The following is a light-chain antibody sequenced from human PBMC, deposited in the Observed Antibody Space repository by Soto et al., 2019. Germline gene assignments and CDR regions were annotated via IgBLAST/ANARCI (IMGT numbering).Light chain of an antibody. Sequence: EIVLTQSPGTLSLSPGERATLSCRASQSVTSSYLAWYQRKPGQAPRLLIYGSSSRATGIPDRFSGSGSGTDFSLTISRLEPEDFAVYYCQQYCDSLLTFGGGTRVEMK. J-gene: IGKJ4*01. CDR1: QSVTSSY. CDR3: QQYCDSLLT. V-gene: IGKV3-20*01. CDR2: GSS.